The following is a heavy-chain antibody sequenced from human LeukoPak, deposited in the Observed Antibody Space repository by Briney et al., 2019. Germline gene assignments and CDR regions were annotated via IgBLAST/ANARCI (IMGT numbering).Heavy chain of an antibody. J-gene: IGHJ4*02. D-gene: IGHD3-10*01. Sequence: ASVKVSCKASGYTFTSSGISWVRQAPGQGLEWMGWINPNSGGTNYAQKFQGRVTMTRDTSISTAYMELSRLRSDDTAVYYCARAITMVRGVIPGYWGQGTLVTVSS. V-gene: IGHV1-2*02. CDR2: INPNSGGT. CDR1: GYTFTSSG. CDR3: ARAITMVRGVIPGY.